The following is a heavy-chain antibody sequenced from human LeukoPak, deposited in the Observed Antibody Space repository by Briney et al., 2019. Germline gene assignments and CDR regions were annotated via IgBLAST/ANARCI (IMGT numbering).Heavy chain of an antibody. Sequence: GGSLRLSCAASGFTFSSYSMNWVRQAPGKGLEWVSSISSSSSYIYYADSVKGRFTISRDNAKNSLYLQMNSLRAEDTAVYYCARDRCSGGSCYYFDYGGQGTLVTVS. V-gene: IGHV3-21*01. CDR3: ARDRCSGGSCYYFDY. CDR2: ISSSSSYI. CDR1: GFTFSSYS. D-gene: IGHD2-15*01. J-gene: IGHJ4*02.